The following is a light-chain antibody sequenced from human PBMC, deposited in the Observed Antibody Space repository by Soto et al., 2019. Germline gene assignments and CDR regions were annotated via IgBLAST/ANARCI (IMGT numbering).Light chain of an antibody. CDR3: QQRSNWPPIT. J-gene: IGKJ5*01. CDR1: QSVSSY. V-gene: IGKV3-11*01. CDR2: DAS. Sequence: EIVLTQAPATLSLSPWERATLSCRASQSVSSYLAWYQQKPGQAPRLLIYDASNRATGIPARFSGSGSGTDFTLTISSLEHEDFAIYYCQQRSNWPPITFGQGTRLEIK.